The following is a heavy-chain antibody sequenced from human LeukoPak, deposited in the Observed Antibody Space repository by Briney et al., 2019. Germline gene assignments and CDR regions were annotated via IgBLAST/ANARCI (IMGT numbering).Heavy chain of an antibody. D-gene: IGHD7-27*01. CDR1: GGSIRISSYF. J-gene: IGHJ4*02. CDR2: IYYSGST. V-gene: IGHV4-61*05. Sequence: SETLSLTCTVSGGSIRISSYFWSWIRQPPGKGLEWVGYIYYSGSTNYNPSLKRRVTISVDTSKNQFSLKLSSVTAADTAVYYCARHVLNWGPDYWGQGTLVTVSS. CDR3: ARHVLNWGPDY.